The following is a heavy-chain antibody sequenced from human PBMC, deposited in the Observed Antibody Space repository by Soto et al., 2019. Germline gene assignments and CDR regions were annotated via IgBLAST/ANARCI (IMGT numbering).Heavy chain of an antibody. Sequence: GESLKISCXGSGYSFTSYWISWVRQMPGKGLEWMGRIDPSDSYTNYSPSFQGHVTISADKSISTAYLQWSSLKASDTAMYYCARQPELGYCSGGSCYCDYWGQGTLVTVSS. CDR3: ARQPELGYCSGGSCYCDY. CDR1: GYSFTSYW. CDR2: IDPSDSYT. V-gene: IGHV5-10-1*01. D-gene: IGHD2-15*01. J-gene: IGHJ4*02.